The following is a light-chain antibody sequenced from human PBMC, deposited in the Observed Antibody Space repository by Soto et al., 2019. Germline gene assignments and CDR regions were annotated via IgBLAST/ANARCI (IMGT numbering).Light chain of an antibody. Sequence: EIVLTQSPATLSLSPGEKATLSCRASESVSSYLAWYQQRPGQGPRLLIFDASNRQYGIPARFSGSWSGTDFTLTISSLEPEDFAVYYCQQRYNWPPTFGQGTKV. J-gene: IGKJ1*01. CDR2: DAS. CDR3: QQRYNWPPT. CDR1: ESVSSY. V-gene: IGKV3-11*01.